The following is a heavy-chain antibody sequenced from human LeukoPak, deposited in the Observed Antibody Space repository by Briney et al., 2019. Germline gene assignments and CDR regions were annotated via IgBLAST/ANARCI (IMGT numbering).Heavy chain of an antibody. CDR3: AKHGPVPGVGYFAFDY. D-gene: IGHD1-26*01. CDR1: GFTLSRYG. CDR2: IWSDGNNK. V-gene: IGHV3-33*06. J-gene: IGHJ4*02. Sequence: GRSLRLSCAASGFTLSRYGMHWVRQAPGKGLEWVADIWSDGNNKYYADSVRGRFTISRDNSKNTLYLQMNSLRAEDTAVYYCAKHGPVPGVGYFAFDYWGQGTLVAVSS.